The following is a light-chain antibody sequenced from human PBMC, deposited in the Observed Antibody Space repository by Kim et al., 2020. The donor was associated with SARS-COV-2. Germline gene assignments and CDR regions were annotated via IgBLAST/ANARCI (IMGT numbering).Light chain of an antibody. CDR2: GAS. V-gene: IGKV3-20*01. CDR1: QSVSSSY. CDR3: HQYGSSPRT. J-gene: IGKJ1*01. Sequence: SPGERATLSGRASQSVSSSYLAWYQQKPGQAPRLLIYGASNRATGIPDRFSGSGSGTDFTLTISRLEPEDFAVYYCHQYGSSPRTFGQGTKVDIK.